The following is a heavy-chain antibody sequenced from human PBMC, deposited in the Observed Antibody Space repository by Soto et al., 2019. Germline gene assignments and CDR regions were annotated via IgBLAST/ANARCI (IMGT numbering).Heavy chain of an antibody. CDR2: IYYSGST. Sequence: SETLSLTCTVSGGSISSYYLSWIRQPPGKGLEWIGYIYYSGSTNYNPSLKSRVTISVDTSKNQFSLKLSSVTAADTAVYYCARAWLGSSSRPDYYYYMDVWGKGTTVTVSS. J-gene: IGHJ6*03. CDR3: ARAWLGSSSRPDYYYYMDV. CDR1: GGSISSYY. V-gene: IGHV4-59*01. D-gene: IGHD6-13*01.